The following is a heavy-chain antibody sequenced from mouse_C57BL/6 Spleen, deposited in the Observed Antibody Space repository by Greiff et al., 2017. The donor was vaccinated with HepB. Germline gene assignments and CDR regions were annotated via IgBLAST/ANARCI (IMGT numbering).Heavy chain of an antibody. J-gene: IGHJ2*01. CDR3: TRDGDDGPDY. D-gene: IGHD2-3*01. V-gene: IGHV5-9-1*02. Sequence: EVKVVESGEGLVKPGGSLKLSCAASGFTFSSYAMSWVRQTPEKRLEWVAYISSGGDYIYYADTVKGRFTISRDNARNTLYLQMSSLKSEDTAMYYCTRDGDDGPDYWGQGTTLTVSS. CDR1: GFTFSSYA. CDR2: ISSGGDYI.